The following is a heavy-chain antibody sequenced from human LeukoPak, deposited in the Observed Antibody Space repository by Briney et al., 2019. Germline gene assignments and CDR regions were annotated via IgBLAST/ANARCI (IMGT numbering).Heavy chain of an antibody. D-gene: IGHD6-19*01. V-gene: IGHV3-48*03. CDR2: ISGSGSTI. CDR3: AKSAVAGFDP. Sequence: PGGSLRLSCAASGFTFSSYEVNWVRQAPGKGLEWVSYISGSGSTIYYADSVKGRFTISRDNAKNSLYLQMNSLRAEDTAVYYCAKSAVAGFDPWGQGTLVTVSS. J-gene: IGHJ5*02. CDR1: GFTFSSYE.